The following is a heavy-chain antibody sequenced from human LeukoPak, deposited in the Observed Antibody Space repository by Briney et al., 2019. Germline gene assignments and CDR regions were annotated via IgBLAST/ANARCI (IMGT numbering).Heavy chain of an antibody. CDR1: GFTFSSYA. Sequence: PGGSLRLSCAASGFTFSSYAMHWVRQAPGKGLEWVAVISYDGSNKYYADSVKGRFTISRDNSKNTLYLQMNSLRAEDTAVYYCARTRITMVRGADSLLGYGMDVWGQGTTVTVSS. CDR2: ISYDGSNK. CDR3: ARTRITMVRGADSLLGYGMDV. V-gene: IGHV3-30-3*01. D-gene: IGHD3-10*01. J-gene: IGHJ6*02.